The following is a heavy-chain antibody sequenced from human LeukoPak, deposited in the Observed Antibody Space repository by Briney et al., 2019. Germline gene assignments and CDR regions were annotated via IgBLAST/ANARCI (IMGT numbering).Heavy chain of an antibody. CDR1: GGTFSSYA. D-gene: IGHD2-21*01. CDR2: IIPIFGTA. Sequence: ASVKVSCKASGGTFSSYAISWVRQAPGQGLEWMGGIIPIFGTANYAQKFQGRVTITADKSTSTAYMELSSLRSDDTAVYYCARDLWGQPGGYWGQGTLVTVSS. CDR3: ARDLWGQPGGY. V-gene: IGHV1-69*06. J-gene: IGHJ4*02.